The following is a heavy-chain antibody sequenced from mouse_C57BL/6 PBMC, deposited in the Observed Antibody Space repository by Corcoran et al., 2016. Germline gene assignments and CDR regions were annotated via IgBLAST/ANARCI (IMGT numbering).Heavy chain of an antibody. J-gene: IGHJ2*01. CDR1: GYTFTGYR. D-gene: IGHD2-10*01. CDR2: SLPGSGST. CDR3: ARSMGLLGRYNCDY. Sequence: QPQLQESGAELMKHGASVKLSCKATGYTFTGYRIEWVTQRPGRGLEWIGESLPGSGSTNYNEKFKGKATFTEGTSSNTAYMQLSSLTTEDSAIYDCARSMGLLGRYNCDYVGQGTTLTVSS. V-gene: IGHV1-9*01.